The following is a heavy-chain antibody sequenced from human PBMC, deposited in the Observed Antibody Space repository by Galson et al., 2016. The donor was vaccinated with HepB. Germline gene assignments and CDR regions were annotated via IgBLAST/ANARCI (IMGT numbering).Heavy chain of an antibody. CDR1: GYTFINYS. Sequence: SVKVSCKATGYTFINYSIHWVRQAPGQGLEWMGIINPTGGATTYAQNFQGRLTMTTDASTSTVYMDLSSLRSEDTAIYYCARDRTYDYGDYLIDQWGQGTLVTVSS. D-gene: IGHD4-17*01. V-gene: IGHV1-46*01. J-gene: IGHJ4*02. CDR3: ARDRTYDYGDYLIDQ. CDR2: INPTGGAT.